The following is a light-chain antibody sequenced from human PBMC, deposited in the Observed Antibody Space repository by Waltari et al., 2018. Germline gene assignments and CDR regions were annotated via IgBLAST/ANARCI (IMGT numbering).Light chain of an antibody. CDR1: SGHSHYA. V-gene: IGLV4-69*01. CDR3: QTWDTDIHVV. CDR2: LNGDGSH. Sequence: QLVLTQSPSASASLGASVKPTCTLSSGHSHYAIAWHQQQPKQGPRSLMKLNGDGSHTKGDGIPDRFSGSSSGAERFLTISSLQSEDEGDYYCQTWDTDIHVVFGGGTKLIVL. J-gene: IGLJ2*01.